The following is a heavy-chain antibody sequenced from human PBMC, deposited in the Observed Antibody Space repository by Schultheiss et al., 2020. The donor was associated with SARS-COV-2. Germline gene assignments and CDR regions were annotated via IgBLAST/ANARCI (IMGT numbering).Heavy chain of an antibody. Sequence: GGSLRLSCAASGFTVSSNYMSWVRQAPGKGLEWVSSISSSSSYIYYADSVKGRFTISRDNAKNSLYLQMNSLRAEDTAVYYCARPPGYSSGTGAFDIWGQGTMVTVSS. CDR1: GFTVSSNY. V-gene: IGHV3-21*01. CDR2: ISSSSSYI. J-gene: IGHJ3*02. D-gene: IGHD6-19*01. CDR3: ARPPGYSSGTGAFDI.